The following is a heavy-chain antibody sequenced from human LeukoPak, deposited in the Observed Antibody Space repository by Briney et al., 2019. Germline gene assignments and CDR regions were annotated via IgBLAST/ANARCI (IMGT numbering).Heavy chain of an antibody. V-gene: IGHV4-4*07. D-gene: IGHD6-13*01. CDR1: GGSISYFY. J-gene: IGHJ4*02. CDR3: ARPGIAAAGPFGY. CDR2: IYTSGST. Sequence: SETLSLTCTVSGGSISYFYWSWIRQPAGKGLEWIGRIYTSGSTNYNPSLKSRVTMSVDTSKKQFSLKLSSVTAADTAVYYCARPGIAAAGPFGYWGQGTLVTVSS.